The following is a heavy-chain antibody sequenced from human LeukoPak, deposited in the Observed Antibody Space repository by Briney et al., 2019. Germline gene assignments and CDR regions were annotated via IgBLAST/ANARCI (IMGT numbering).Heavy chain of an antibody. CDR2: FYHSGSS. Sequence: SETLSLTCSVSGYSISSGYYWGWIRQPPEKGLEWIGSFYHSGSSNYNPSLKSRVSISVDTSKNQFSLKLSSVTAADTAVYYCAERGSGWYFHNWGQGTLVTVSS. CDR1: GYSISSGYY. J-gene: IGHJ4*02. CDR3: AERGSGWYFHN. V-gene: IGHV4-38-2*02. D-gene: IGHD6-19*01.